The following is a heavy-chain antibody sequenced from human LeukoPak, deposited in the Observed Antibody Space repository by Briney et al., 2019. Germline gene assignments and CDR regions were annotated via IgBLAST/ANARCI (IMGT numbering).Heavy chain of an antibody. CDR1: GGSFSGYY. J-gene: IGHJ6*03. V-gene: IGHV4-34*01. CDR2: INHSGST. D-gene: IGHD2-21*02. CDR3: AIQAGGYCGGDCYPPHYYYYYMDV. Sequence: SETLSPTCAVYGGSFSGYYWSWIRQPPGKGLEWIGEINHSGSTNYNPSLKSRVTISVDTSKNQFSLKLSSVTAADTAVYYCAIQAGGYCGGDCYPPHYYYYYMDVWGKGTTVTVSS.